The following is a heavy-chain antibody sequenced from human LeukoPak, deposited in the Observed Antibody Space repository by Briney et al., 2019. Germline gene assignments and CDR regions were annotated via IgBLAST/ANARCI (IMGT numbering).Heavy chain of an antibody. CDR3: AKGFYYYDSSGYYTPPDY. CDR2: ISWNSGSI. V-gene: IGHV3-9*01. D-gene: IGHD3-22*01. Sequence: PGGSLRLSCAASGFTFDDYAMHWVRQAPGKGLEWVSGISWNSGSIGYADSVKGRFTISRDNAKNSLYLQMNSLRAEDTALYYCAKGFYYYDSSGYYTPPDYWGQGTLVTVSS. J-gene: IGHJ4*02. CDR1: GFTFDDYA.